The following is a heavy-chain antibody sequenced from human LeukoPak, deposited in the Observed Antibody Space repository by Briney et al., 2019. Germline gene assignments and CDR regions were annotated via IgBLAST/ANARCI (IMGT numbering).Heavy chain of an antibody. CDR1: GYTLTELS. CDR3: ATEGMTTVTTSDAFDI. J-gene: IGHJ3*02. CDR2: FDPEDGET. D-gene: IGHD4-17*01. Sequence: ASVKVSCKVSGYTLTELSMHWVRQAPGKGLEWMGGFDPEDGETIYAQKFQGRVTMTEDTSTDTAYMELSSLRSEDTAVYYCATEGMTTVTTSDAFDIWGQGTMVTVSS. V-gene: IGHV1-24*01.